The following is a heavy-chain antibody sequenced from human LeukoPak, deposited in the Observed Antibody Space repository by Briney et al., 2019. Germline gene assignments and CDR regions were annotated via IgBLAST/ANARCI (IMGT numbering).Heavy chain of an antibody. CDR2: ISGDGGST. V-gene: IGHV3-43*02. CDR1: GFTFDDYA. Sequence: PGGSLRLSCAASGFTFDDYAMHWVRQAPGKGLEWVSLISGDGGSTYYADSVKGRFTNSRDNSKNSLYLQMNSLRTEDTALYYCAKDKLGGSSGYLGYFDYWGQGTLVTVSS. CDR3: AKDKLGGSSGYLGYFDY. D-gene: IGHD3-22*01. J-gene: IGHJ4*02.